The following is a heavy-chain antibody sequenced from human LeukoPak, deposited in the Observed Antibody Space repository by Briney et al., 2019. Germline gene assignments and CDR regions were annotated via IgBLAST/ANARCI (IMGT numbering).Heavy chain of an antibody. V-gene: IGHV3-74*01. J-gene: IGHJ4*02. CDR2: INTDGTIT. Sequence: GGSLRLSCAASGFTVSSNYMSWVRQAPGKGLVWVSRINTDGTITTYADSVKGRFTISRDNAKNTLYLQMNSLRAEDSAIYYCAKDMTGPFDSWGQGTLVTASS. CDR1: GFTVSSNY. D-gene: IGHD3-9*01. CDR3: AKDMTGPFDS.